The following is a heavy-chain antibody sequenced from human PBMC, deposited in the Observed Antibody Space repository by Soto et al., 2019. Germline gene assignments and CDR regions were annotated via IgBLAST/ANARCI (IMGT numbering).Heavy chain of an antibody. J-gene: IGHJ4*02. CDR3: TRDWEITVSTWSFGGF. CDR2: IIPFHGVT. D-gene: IGHD3-10*01. CDR1: GGTFSPYT. V-gene: IGHV1-69*08. Sequence: QVQLVQSGAEVKKPGSSVKVSCKASGGTFSPYTINWVRQAPGQGLEWMGRIIPFHGVTNYAQKFQARVTITAYKSTSTDYTELSGLRFEDTAMYYCTRDWEITVSTWSFGGFWGRGTLVTVSS.